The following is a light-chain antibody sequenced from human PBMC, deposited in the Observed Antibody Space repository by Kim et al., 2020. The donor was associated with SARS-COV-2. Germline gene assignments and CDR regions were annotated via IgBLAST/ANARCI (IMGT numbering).Light chain of an antibody. CDR2: DVS. V-gene: IGLV2-14*04. J-gene: IGLJ3*02. CDR1: SSDVGGYNY. Sequence: PGQSITISCTGTSSDVGGYNYVSCYQQHPGKAPKLMIYDVSKRPSGVSNRFSGSKSGNTASLTISGLQAEDEADYYCSSYTSSSTLFGGGTKLTVL. CDR3: SSYTSSSTL.